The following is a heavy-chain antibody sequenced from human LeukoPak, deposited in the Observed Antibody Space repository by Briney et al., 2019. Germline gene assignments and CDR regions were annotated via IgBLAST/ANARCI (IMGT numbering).Heavy chain of an antibody. V-gene: IGHV5-51*01. CDR2: IYPGDSDI. Sequence: GESLKISCKGSGYTFTTYWIGWVRQMPGKGLEWVGNIYPGDSDIRYSPSFQGQVTISADRSSSTAYLQWSSLKASDTAMFYCARTPNSSPFDYVSWGQGTLVTVSS. CDR1: GYTFTTYW. J-gene: IGHJ4*02. CDR3: ARTPNSSPFDYVS. D-gene: IGHD3-16*01.